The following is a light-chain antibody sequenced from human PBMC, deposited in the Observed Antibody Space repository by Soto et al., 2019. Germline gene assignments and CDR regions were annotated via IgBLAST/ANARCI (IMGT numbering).Light chain of an antibody. Sequence: ELMMTQSPATLSVSPGERATLSCRASQSLSGNIAWYQQKPGQAPRLLIYAASIRASGIPARFSGTGFGREFTLSISSLQSEDSAVYYCQHYNSWTLISFGQGTRLEIK. CDR2: AAS. J-gene: IGKJ5*01. CDR1: QSLSGN. V-gene: IGKV3-15*01. CDR3: QHYNSWTLIS.